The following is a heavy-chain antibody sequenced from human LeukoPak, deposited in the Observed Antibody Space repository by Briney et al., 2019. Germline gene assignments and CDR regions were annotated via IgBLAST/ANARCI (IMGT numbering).Heavy chain of an antibody. CDR3: AKDQGLYND. CDR2: ISGSGGST. Sequence: PGGTLRLSCAASGFTFSSYGMSWVRQAPGKGLEWVSAISGSGGSTYYADSVKGRFTISRDNSKSTLYLQMNSLRAEDTAVYYCAKDQGLYNDWGQGTLVTVSS. J-gene: IGHJ4*02. D-gene: IGHD1-14*01. V-gene: IGHV3-23*01. CDR1: GFTFSSYG.